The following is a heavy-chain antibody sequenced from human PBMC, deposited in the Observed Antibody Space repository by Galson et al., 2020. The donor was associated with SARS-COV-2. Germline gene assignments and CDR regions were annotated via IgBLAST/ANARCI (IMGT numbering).Heavy chain of an antibody. J-gene: IGHJ6*03. V-gene: IGHV3-23*01. CDR3: AKGELVRYYYYMDV. CDR2: ISGSGGST. Sequence: GESLKISCAASGFTFSSYAMSWVRQAPGKGLEWVSAISGSGGSTYYADSVKGRFTISRDNSKNTLYLQMNSLRAEDTAVYYCAKGELVRYYYYMDVWGKGTTVTVSS. D-gene: IGHD6-6*01. CDR1: GFTFSSYA.